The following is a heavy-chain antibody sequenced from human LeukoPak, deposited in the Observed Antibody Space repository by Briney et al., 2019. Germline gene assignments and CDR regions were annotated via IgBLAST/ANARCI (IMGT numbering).Heavy chain of an antibody. V-gene: IGHV3-33*01. CDR2: IWYDGSNK. CDR3: ARDLGPAPGISVGGSGFGY. J-gene: IGHJ4*02. CDR1: GITFSSYG. D-gene: IGHD6-19*01. Sequence: GGSLRLSCAASGITFSSYGMHCVRQAPGKGLEWVAVIWYDGSNKYYADSVKGRFTISRDNSKNTLYLQMNSLRAEDTAVYYCARDLGPAPGISVGGSGFGYWGQRTLVTVSS.